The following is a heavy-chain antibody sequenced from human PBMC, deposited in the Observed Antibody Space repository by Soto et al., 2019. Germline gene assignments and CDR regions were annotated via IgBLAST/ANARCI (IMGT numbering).Heavy chain of an antibody. D-gene: IGHD3-22*01. CDR1: GGSISSGDYY. V-gene: IGHV4-30-4*01. CDR3: ARGPTYYYDSSGYYPLNY. Sequence: SETLSLTCTVSGGSISSGDYYWSWIRQPPGKGLEWIGYIYYSGSTYYNPSLKSRVTISVDTSKNQFSLKLSSVTAADTAVYYCARGPTYYYDSSGYYPLNYWGQGTLVTVS. J-gene: IGHJ4*02. CDR2: IYYSGST.